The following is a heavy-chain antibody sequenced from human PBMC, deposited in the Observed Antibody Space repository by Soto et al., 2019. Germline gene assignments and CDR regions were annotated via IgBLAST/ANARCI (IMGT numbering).Heavy chain of an antibody. CDR1: GFTFSRYA. Sequence: GGSLRLSFAASGFTFSRYAMGLGRQAPGEGREWVSAISGSGGSTYYADSVKGRFTISRDNSKNTLYLQMNSLRAEDTAVYYCAKDGSVSAYYYYYGMDVWGQGTTVTVSS. CDR2: ISGSGGST. CDR3: AKDGSVSAYYYYYGMDV. V-gene: IGHV3-23*01. J-gene: IGHJ6*02.